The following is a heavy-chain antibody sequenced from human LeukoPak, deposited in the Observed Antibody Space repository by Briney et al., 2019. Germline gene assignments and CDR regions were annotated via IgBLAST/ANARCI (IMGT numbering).Heavy chain of an antibody. CDR1: GFTFSSYS. D-gene: IGHD3-3*01. CDR3: ARRFWSGYRYYYYYMDV. Sequence: PGGSLRLSCAASGFTFSSYSMNWVRQAPGKGLEWVSSISSSSSYIYYADSVEGRFTISRDNAKNSLYLQMNSLRAEDTAVYYCARRFWSGYRYYYYYMDVWGKGTTVTVSS. J-gene: IGHJ6*03. V-gene: IGHV3-21*01. CDR2: ISSSSSYI.